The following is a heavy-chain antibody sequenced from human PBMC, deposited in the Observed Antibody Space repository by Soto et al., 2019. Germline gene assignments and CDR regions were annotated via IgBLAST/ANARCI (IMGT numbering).Heavy chain of an antibody. Sequence: PSETLSLTCAVYGGSFSGYYWSWIRRPPGKGLEWIGEINHSGSTNYNPSLKSRVTISVDTSKNQFSLKLSSVTAADTAVYYCARARMIVVVMNSYYGMDVWGQGTTVTVSS. CDR3: ARARMIVVVMNSYYGMDV. J-gene: IGHJ6*02. CDR2: INHSGST. D-gene: IGHD3-22*01. CDR1: GGSFSGYY. V-gene: IGHV4-34*01.